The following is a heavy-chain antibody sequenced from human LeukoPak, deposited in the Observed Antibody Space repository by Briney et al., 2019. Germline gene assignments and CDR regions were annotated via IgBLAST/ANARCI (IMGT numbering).Heavy chain of an antibody. J-gene: IGHJ4*02. CDR2: IGIRGDT. CDR1: GFTFIDYD. D-gene: IGHD6-19*01. V-gene: IGHV3-13*01. CDR3: ARGGIQVSGIDEFNY. Sequence: GGTLRLSCAASGFTFIDYDMHWVRQVIGKGLEWVSAIGIRGDTHYSGSVKGRFTISRENAESSLYLQMNSLRAEDTAVYYCARGGIQVSGIDEFNYWGQGTLVTVSS.